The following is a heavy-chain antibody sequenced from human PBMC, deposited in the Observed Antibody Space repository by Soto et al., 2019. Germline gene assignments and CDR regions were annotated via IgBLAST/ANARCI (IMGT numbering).Heavy chain of an antibody. D-gene: IGHD6-19*01. Sequence: SSVKVSCKASGGTFSSYAISWVRQAPGQGLAWMGGIIPIFGTANYAQKFQGRVTITADESTSTAYMELSSLRSEDTAVYYCVRACRAVAGTPLRGFDPWGQGTLVTVS. CDR3: VRACRAVAGTPLRGFDP. J-gene: IGHJ5*02. V-gene: IGHV1-69*13. CDR2: IIPIFGTA. CDR1: GGTFSSYA.